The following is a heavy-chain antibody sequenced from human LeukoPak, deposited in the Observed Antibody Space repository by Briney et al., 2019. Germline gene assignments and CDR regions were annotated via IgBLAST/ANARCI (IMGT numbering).Heavy chain of an antibody. J-gene: IGHJ4*02. Sequence: ASVKVSCKASGGTFSSYAISWVRQAPGQGLEWMGGIILMFGTAKYAQKFQGRVTITTDESTSTAYMELSSLRSEDTAVYYCAILGYYGSGSYYWGQGTLVTVSS. CDR2: IILMFGTA. CDR1: GGTFSSYA. CDR3: AILGYYGSGSYY. D-gene: IGHD3-10*01. V-gene: IGHV1-69*05.